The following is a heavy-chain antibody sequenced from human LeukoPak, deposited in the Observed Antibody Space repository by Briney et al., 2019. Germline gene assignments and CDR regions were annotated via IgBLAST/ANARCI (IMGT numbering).Heavy chain of an antibody. CDR1: GGSFSDYH. J-gene: IGHJ4*02. V-gene: IGHV4-34*01. CDR3: GRGPHPHWPPMEN. Sequence: SETLSLTCAVYGGSFSDYHWTGIRQSPGKGLDWSGEINDSGSALYNPSLMNRVTISVDMSKNHFSLNLTSVTAADTGVYYCGRGPHPHWPPMENWGQGSLVTVSS. CDR2: INDSGSA. D-gene: IGHD3-10*01.